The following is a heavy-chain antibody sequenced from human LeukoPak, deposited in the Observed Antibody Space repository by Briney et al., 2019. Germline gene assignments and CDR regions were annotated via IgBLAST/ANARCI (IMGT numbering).Heavy chain of an antibody. V-gene: IGHV3-11*04. CDR3: ARDIRYDFWNGYYFDY. CDR1: GFTFSDYY. Sequence: GGSLRLSCAASGFTFSDYYMSWIRQAPGKGLEWVSYISSSGNIIYYADSVKGRFTISRDNAKNSLYLQMNSLGAEDTAVFYCARDIRYDFWNGYYFDYWGQGTLVTVSS. CDR2: ISSSGNII. D-gene: IGHD3-3*01. J-gene: IGHJ4*02.